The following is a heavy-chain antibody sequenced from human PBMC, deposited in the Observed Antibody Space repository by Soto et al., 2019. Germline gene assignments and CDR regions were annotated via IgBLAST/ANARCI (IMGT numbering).Heavy chain of an antibody. CDR1: GFTFSSYA. Sequence: EVQVLESGGGLVQPGGSLRLSCAASGFTFSSYAMSWVRQAPGKGLEWVSAISGGGVSTYYSDSVKGRFTISRDNSKNTLYLQMNSLRAEDTVVYYCEKDLGSGWLNFDYWGQGTLVTVSS. CDR3: EKDLGSGWLNFDY. J-gene: IGHJ4*02. D-gene: IGHD6-19*01. V-gene: IGHV3-23*01. CDR2: ISGGGVST.